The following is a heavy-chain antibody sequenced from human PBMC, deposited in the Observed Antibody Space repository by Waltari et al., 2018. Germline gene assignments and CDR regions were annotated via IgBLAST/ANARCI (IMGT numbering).Heavy chain of an antibody. CDR3: ARVARGYCSSTSCYTRGYYYYYMDV. J-gene: IGHJ6*03. D-gene: IGHD2-2*02. V-gene: IGHV4-34*01. CDR2: INHSGST. CDR1: GGSFSGYY. Sequence: QVQLQQWGAGLLKPSETLSLTCAVYGGSFSGYYCSWIRQPPGKGLEWIGEINHSGSTNYNPSLKSRVTISVDTSKNQFSLKLSSVTAADTAVYYCARVARGYCSSTSCYTRGYYYYYMDVWGKGTTVTISS.